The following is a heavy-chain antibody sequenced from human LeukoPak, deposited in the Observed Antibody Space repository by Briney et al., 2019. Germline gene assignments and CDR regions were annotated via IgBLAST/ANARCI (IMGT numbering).Heavy chain of an antibody. D-gene: IGHD1-26*01. CDR2: IWYDGSNK. Sequence: GGSLRLSCAASGFTFSSYGMHWVRQAPGKGLEWVAVIWYDGSNKYYADSVKGRFTISRDNSKNTLYLQMNSLRAEDTAVYYCAKERGSYTYYFDYWGQGTLVTVSS. CDR1: GFTFSSYG. CDR3: AKERGSYTYYFDY. J-gene: IGHJ4*02. V-gene: IGHV3-33*06.